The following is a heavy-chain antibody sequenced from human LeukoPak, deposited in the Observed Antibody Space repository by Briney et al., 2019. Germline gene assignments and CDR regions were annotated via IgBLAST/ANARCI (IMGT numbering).Heavy chain of an antibody. D-gene: IGHD3-10*01. J-gene: IGHJ4*02. Sequence: PGGSLRLSCGASGFTFSSYGMHWVRQAPGKGLEWVAFIRYDGSQKYYADSVKGRFTISRDNSKNTLYLQMGSLRAEDMAVYYCARNSLPGSYYNVALDYWGQGTLVTVSS. V-gene: IGHV3-30*02. CDR1: GFTFSSYG. CDR2: IRYDGSQK. CDR3: ARNSLPGSYYNVALDY.